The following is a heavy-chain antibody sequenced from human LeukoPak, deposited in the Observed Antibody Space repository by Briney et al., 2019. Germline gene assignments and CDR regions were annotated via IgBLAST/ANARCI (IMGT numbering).Heavy chain of an antibody. CDR1: GGSISNYY. J-gene: IGHJ3*02. CDR3: ARRKYQIAIFCTRAKGYPGAFNI. Sequence: PSETLSITCTVSGGSISNYYWSWIRQPPGKGLEWIVYIYYSGSTNYNPSLKSRVSISVDTSKNQFSLKLSSVTAADTAVYYCARRKYQIAIFCTRAKGYPGAFNIWGRGTMAIVSS. CDR2: IYYSGST. V-gene: IGHV4-59*01. D-gene: IGHD2-8*02.